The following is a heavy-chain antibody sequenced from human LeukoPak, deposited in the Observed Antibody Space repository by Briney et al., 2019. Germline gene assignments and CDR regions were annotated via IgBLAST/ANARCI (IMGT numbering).Heavy chain of an antibody. V-gene: IGHV3-23*01. Sequence: PGGSLRLSCAASGFSFTGYAMSWVRQAPGKGLEWVSGISGSGDSTYYADSVKGRFTISRDNSKNTLSLQMNSLRAEETAVYYCAKGFDSGSFSELDFWGQGTLVTVSS. CDR2: ISGSGDST. CDR3: AKGFDSGSFSELDF. D-gene: IGHD3-10*01. J-gene: IGHJ4*02. CDR1: GFSFTGYA.